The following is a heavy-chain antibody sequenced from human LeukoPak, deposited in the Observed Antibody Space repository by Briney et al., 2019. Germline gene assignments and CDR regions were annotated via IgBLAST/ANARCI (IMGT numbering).Heavy chain of an antibody. V-gene: IGHV1-2*02. CDR1: GYSFTGYY. CDR2: INPNSGGT. D-gene: IGHD2-2*02. Sequence: ASVKVSCKASGYSFTGYYIHWVRQAPGQGLEWMGWINPNSGGTNYAQKFQGRVTMTRDTSISTAYMELSRLRSDDTAVYYCARGDIVVLPAGIPHNWFDPWGQGTLVTVSS. J-gene: IGHJ5*02. CDR3: ARGDIVVLPAGIPHNWFDP.